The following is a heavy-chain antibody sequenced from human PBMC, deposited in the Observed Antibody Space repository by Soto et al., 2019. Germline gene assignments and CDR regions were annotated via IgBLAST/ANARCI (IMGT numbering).Heavy chain of an antibody. J-gene: IGHJ5*02. Sequence: GASVKVSCKASGYPFDTYGINWVRQAPGQRPEWMGWISAYNGQTYYAQNFQGRVTMATDTSTNTAYMELRNLRSDDTAVYYCARDPHDFLNSYFFDPWGQGTMVTV. D-gene: IGHD3-9*01. CDR3: ARDPHDFLNSYFFDP. CDR1: GYPFDTYG. CDR2: ISAYNGQT. V-gene: IGHV1-18*01.